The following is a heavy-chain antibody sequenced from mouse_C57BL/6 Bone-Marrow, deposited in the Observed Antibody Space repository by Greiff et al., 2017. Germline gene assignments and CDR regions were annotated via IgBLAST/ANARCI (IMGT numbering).Heavy chain of an antibody. D-gene: IGHD1-1*01. J-gene: IGHJ1*03. Sequence: QVQLQQPGAELVMPGASVKLSCKASGYTFTSYWMHWVKQRPGQGLEWIGEIDPSDSYTNYNQKFKGKSTLTVDKSSSTAYMQLSSLTSEDSAVYYCARNYGISYVRPYWYFDVWGTGTTVTVSS. CDR2: IDPSDSYT. CDR1: GYTFTSYW. CDR3: ARNYGISYVRPYWYFDV. V-gene: IGHV1-69*01.